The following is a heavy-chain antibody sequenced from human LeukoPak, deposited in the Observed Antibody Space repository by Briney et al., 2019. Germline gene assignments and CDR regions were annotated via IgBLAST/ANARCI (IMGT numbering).Heavy chain of an antibody. J-gene: IGHJ5*02. CDR3: ARVVRWDTAMVRWFDP. V-gene: IGHV4-61*01. CDR2: IYYSGST. Sequence: SETLSLTCTVSGASVSSGSYYWSWIRQPPGKGLEWIGYIYYSGSTNYNPSLKSRVTISVDTSKNQFSLKLSSVTAADTAVYYCARVVRWDTAMVRWFDPWGQGTLVTVSS. D-gene: IGHD5-18*01. CDR1: GASVSSGSYY.